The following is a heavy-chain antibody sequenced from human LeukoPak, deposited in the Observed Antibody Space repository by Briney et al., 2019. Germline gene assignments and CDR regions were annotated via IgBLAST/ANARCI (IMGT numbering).Heavy chain of an antibody. V-gene: IGHV3-23*01. J-gene: IGHJ4*02. CDR1: GFTFSSYA. D-gene: IGHD4-17*01. CDR3: AKDRDYGDSVDDY. Sequence: GGSLRLSCAASGFTFSSYAMSWVRQAPGEGLEWVSAISGSGGSTYYADSVKGRFTISRDNSKNTLYLQMNSLRAEDTAVYYCAKDRDYGDSVDDYWGQGTLVTVSS. CDR2: ISGSGGST.